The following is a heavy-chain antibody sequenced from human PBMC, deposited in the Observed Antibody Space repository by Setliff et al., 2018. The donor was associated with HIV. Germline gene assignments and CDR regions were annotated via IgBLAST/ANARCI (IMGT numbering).Heavy chain of an antibody. CDR2: IYPDESDS. D-gene: IGHD6-19*01. CDR3: TTEVFRQWLVGDY. CDR1: GYSFPTYW. V-gene: IGHV5-51*01. J-gene: IGHJ4*02. Sequence: GESLKISCKGSGYSFPTYWIAWVRQMPGKGLEWMGVIYPDESDSRYSPSFRGQVTISADKSINTLYLQMKSLKTEDTAVYYCTTEVFRQWLVGDYWGQGTLVTVSS.